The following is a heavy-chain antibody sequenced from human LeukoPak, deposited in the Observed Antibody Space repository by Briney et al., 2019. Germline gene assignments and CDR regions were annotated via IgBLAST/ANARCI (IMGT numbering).Heavy chain of an antibody. CDR3: ARDRGACSSTSCYYYYMDV. D-gene: IGHD2-2*01. V-gene: IGHV3-33*01. CDR1: GFTFSSYD. Sequence: GRSLRLSCAASGFTFSSYDMHWVRQAPGKGLEWVALIWYGGSNKYYADSVKGGFTISRDNSKNTLYLQMNSLRAEDTAVYYCARDRGACSSTSCYYYYMDVWGKGTTVTVSS. CDR2: IWYGGSNK. J-gene: IGHJ6*03.